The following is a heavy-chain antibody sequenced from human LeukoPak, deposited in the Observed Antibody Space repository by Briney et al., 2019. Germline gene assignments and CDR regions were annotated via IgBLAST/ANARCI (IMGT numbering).Heavy chain of an antibody. D-gene: IGHD3-10*01. Sequence: SETLSLTCTVSGYSISGGYHWGWIRQPPGKGLEWIGSIYHSGSTYYNPSLKSRVTISVDTSKNQFSLKLSSVTAADTAVYYCARVKITMVRGVIGWLDPWGQGTLVTVSS. CDR2: IYHSGST. J-gene: IGHJ5*02. CDR1: GYSISGGYH. CDR3: ARVKITMVRGVIGWLDP. V-gene: IGHV4-38-2*02.